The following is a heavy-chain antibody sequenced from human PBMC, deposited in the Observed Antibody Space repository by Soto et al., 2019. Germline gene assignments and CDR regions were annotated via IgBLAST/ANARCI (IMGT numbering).Heavy chain of an antibody. CDR1: GFTFTSYA. CDR2: IGENPDIR. J-gene: IGHJ4*02. Sequence: EVQLLESGGGLVQPGETLRLSCAATGFTFTSYAMDWVRQAPGKGLEWVSTIGENPDIRHYADSLKGRFTVSRDNSRNTIYLQINSLRAEDTAVYYCAKCGRPYGLGSYFDHSGQGAQVTVSS. D-gene: IGHD3-10*01. V-gene: IGHV3-23*01. CDR3: AKCGRPYGLGSYFDH.